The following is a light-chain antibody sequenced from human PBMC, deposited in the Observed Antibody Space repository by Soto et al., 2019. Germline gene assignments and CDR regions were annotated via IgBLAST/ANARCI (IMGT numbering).Light chain of an antibody. CDR1: NIGSKS. CDR3: QVWDSSRDHPYV. J-gene: IGLJ1*01. V-gene: IGLV3-21*04. Sequence: SSELTQPPSVSVAPGKTARITCGGNNIGSKSVHWYQQQPGQAPVLFIYYDSDRPSGIPERFSGSNSGNTATLAISRVEAGDEAEYYCQVWDSSRDHPYVFGTGTKVTVL. CDR2: YDS.